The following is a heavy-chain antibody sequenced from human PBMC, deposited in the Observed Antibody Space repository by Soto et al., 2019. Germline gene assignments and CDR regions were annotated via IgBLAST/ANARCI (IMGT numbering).Heavy chain of an antibody. J-gene: IGHJ6*02. CDR2: ISSDGSSS. D-gene: IGHD1-26*01. V-gene: IGHV3-30*18. CDR1: GFTLTNNG. Sequence: QVQLLESGGGVVQPGRSLRLSCVASGFTLTNNGMHWVRQAPGQGLEWVAVISSDGSSSYYGDSVRGRFTISRDTSKNPLFLEMNSLTTADTAVYYCAKDRGLAESGTWSHYYYGMDVWGQGTSVTV. CDR3: AKDRGLAESGTWSHYYYGMDV.